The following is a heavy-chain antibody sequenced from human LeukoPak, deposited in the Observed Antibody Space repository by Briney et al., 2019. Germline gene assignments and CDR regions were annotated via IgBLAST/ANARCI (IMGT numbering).Heavy chain of an antibody. J-gene: IGHJ2*01. V-gene: IGHV1-46*01. CDR1: GYTFTSYY. CDR3: ARVPAATGSYWYFDL. D-gene: IGHD2-2*01. CDR2: INPSGGST. Sequence: ASVKVSCKASGYTFTSYYIHWERQAPGQGLEWMGIINPSGGSTSYAQKFQGRVTMTRDMSTSTVYMELSSLRSEDTAVYYCARVPAATGSYWYFDLWGRGTLVTVSS.